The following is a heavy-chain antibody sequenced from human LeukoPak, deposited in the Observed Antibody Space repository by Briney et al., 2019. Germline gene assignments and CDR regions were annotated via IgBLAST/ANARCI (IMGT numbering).Heavy chain of an antibody. CDR1: GFTFSSYW. J-gene: IGHJ4*02. CDR3: ARDPYDSSWGLCYFDY. CDR2: IKQDGSDK. Sequence: PAGSLSLTCAAFGFTFSSYWMSWVRQAPGKGLEWVANIKQDGSDKYYVETVKGIFAISRDNAKNSLYLQMNSLRAEDTAVYYCARDPYDSSWGLCYFDYWGQGTLVTVSS. D-gene: IGHD3-22*01. V-gene: IGHV3-7*04.